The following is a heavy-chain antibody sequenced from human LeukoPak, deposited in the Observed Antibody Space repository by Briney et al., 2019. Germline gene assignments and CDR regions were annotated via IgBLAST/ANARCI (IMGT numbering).Heavy chain of an antibody. CDR2: IYYSGST. J-gene: IGHJ4*02. CDR3: ARVVRGYYDSSGYLDY. CDR1: GGSISSYS. V-gene: IGHV4-59*01. D-gene: IGHD3-22*01. Sequence: SETLSLTCTVSGGSISSYSWSWIRQPPGKRLEWIGFIYYSGSTNYTPSLKSRVTISVDASKNQFSLKLSSVTAAVTAVYYCARVVRGYYDSSGYLDYWGQGTLVTVSS.